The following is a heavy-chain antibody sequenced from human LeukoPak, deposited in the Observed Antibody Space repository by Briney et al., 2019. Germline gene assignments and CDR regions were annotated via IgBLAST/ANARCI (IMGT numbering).Heavy chain of an antibody. CDR1: GYSISSGYY. CDR3: ARSYWAGTTTRGYYYYMDV. V-gene: IGHV4-38-2*01. J-gene: IGHJ6*03. D-gene: IGHD1-1*01. CDR2: IYHSGST. Sequence: SETLSLTCAVSGYSISSGYYWGWIRQPPGKGLEWIGSIYHSGSTYYNPSLKSQVTILVDTSKNQFSLKLSSVTAADTAVYYCARSYWAGTTTRGYYYYMDVWGKGTTVTVSS.